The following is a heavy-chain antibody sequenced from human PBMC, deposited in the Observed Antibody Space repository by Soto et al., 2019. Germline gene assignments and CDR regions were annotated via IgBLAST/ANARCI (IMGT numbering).Heavy chain of an antibody. CDR3: ARDYDILTPRFDY. Sequence: GGSLSLSCAASGFTFSSYAMHWVRQAPGKGLEWVAVISYDGSNKYYADSVKGRFTISRDNSKNTLYLQMNSLRAEDTAVYYCARDYDILTPRFDYWGQGTLVTVSS. J-gene: IGHJ4*02. D-gene: IGHD3-9*01. V-gene: IGHV3-30-3*01. CDR1: GFTFSSYA. CDR2: ISYDGSNK.